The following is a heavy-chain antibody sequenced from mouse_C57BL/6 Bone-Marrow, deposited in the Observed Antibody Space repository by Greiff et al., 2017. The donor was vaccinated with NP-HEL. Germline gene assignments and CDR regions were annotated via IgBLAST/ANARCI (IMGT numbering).Heavy chain of an antibody. CDR2: INPGSGGT. D-gene: IGHD1-1*01. CDR3: ARPSTVGPYYFDY. Sequence: QVQLQQPGTELVKPGASVKLSCKASGYTFTSYWMHWVKQRPGQGLEWIGVINPGSGGTNYNEKFKGKATLTADKSSSTAYMQLSSLTSEDSAVYFCARPSTVGPYYFDYWGQGTTLTVSS. CDR1: GYTFTSYW. J-gene: IGHJ2*01. V-gene: IGHV1-53*01.